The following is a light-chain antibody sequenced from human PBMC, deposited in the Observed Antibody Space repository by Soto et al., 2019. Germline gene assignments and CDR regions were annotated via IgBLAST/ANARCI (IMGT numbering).Light chain of an antibody. CDR3: QQYGSSPIT. J-gene: IGKJ5*01. V-gene: IGKV3-15*01. CDR2: GAS. Sequence: EIVMTQSPATLSVSPGERATLSCRASQSVSSNLAWYQQKPGQAPRLLIYGASTRATGIPARFSGSGSGTEFTLTISILQSEDFVVYFCQQYGSSPITSGQGTRLEI. CDR1: QSVSSN.